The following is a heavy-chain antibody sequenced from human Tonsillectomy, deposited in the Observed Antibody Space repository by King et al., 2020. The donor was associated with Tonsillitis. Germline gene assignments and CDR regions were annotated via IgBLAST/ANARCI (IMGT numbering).Heavy chain of an antibody. D-gene: IGHD5-18*01. J-gene: IGHJ6*01. CDR1: GFTFSSYA. CDR2: ISYDGSNK. Sequence: VQLVESGGGVVQPGRSLRLSCAASGFTFSSYAMHWVRQAPGKGLEWVAVISYDGSNKYYADSVKGRFTISRDNSKNTLYLQMNSLRAEDTAVYYCARDIGDYTAMVTHGSNYYYYGMDVWGDGAKVTVS. CDR3: ARDIGDYTAMVTHGSNYYYYGMDV. V-gene: IGHV3-30*04.